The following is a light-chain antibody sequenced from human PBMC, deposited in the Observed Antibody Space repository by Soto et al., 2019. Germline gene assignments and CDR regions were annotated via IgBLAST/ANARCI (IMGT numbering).Light chain of an antibody. CDR1: QSVTSNY. CDR3: HHYGKSPIYT. J-gene: IGKJ3*01. CDR2: GAS. Sequence: EIGLAQSPGTLSLSPGATATLSCRASQSVTSNYLAWFQQKSGQAPRLLIYGASSRATGIPDRFSGSGSGTDFTLTITRLEPEDFAVYYCHHYGKSPIYTFGPGTKVDIK. V-gene: IGKV3-20*01.